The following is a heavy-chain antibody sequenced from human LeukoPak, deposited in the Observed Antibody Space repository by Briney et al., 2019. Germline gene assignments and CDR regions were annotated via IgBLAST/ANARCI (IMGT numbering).Heavy chain of an antibody. CDR2: INPSSGGT. D-gene: IGHD2-2*01. CDR3: ARDVGEYCSSVSCYASDY. J-gene: IGHJ4*02. CDR1: GYTFTGYY. V-gene: IGHV1-2*02. Sequence: GASVKVSCKASGYTFTGYYMHWVRQAPGQGLEWMGWINPSSGGTNYAQKFQGRVTMTRDTSISTAYMELSRLRSDDTAIYYRARDVGEYCSSVSCYASDYWGQGTLVTVSS.